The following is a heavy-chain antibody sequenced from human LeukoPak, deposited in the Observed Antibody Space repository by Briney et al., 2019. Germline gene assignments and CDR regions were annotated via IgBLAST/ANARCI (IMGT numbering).Heavy chain of an antibody. CDR1: GFTFSSYW. Sequence: GGSLRLSCAASGFTFSSYWMNWARQAPGKGLEWVAHIKQDGSEKYYVDSVKGRFTISRDNAKNSLYLQMNSLRAEDTALYYCARGTSREYGDYDDHWGQGTLVTVSS. CDR3: ARGTSREYGDYDDH. J-gene: IGHJ4*02. V-gene: IGHV3-7*01. CDR2: IKQDGSEK. D-gene: IGHD4-17*01.